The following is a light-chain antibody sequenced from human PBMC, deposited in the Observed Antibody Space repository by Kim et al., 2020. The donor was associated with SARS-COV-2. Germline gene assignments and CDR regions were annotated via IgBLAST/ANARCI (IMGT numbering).Light chain of an antibody. V-gene: IGLV1-40*01. CDR2: DNS. J-gene: IGLJ3*02. Sequence: QSVLTQPPSVSGAPGQRVTISCTGSSSNIGAGYDVHWYQQLPGTAPKLLIYDNSNRPSGVPDRFSGSKSGTSASLAITGLQAEDEADYYCQSYDSSLNGWVFGGGTQLTVL. CDR3: QSYDSSLNGWV. CDR1: SSNIGAGYD.